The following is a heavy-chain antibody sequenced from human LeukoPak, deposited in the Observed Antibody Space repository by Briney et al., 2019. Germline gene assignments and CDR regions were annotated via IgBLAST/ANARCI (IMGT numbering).Heavy chain of an antibody. CDR1: GGSISSYY. V-gene: IGHV4-59*01. Sequence: SETLSLTCTVSGGSISSYYWSWIRQPPGKGLEWIGYIYYSGSTNYTPSLKSRVTISVDTSKNQFSLKLSSVTAADTAVYYCARDGVIHDSSGYYFGWFDPWGQGTLVTVSS. J-gene: IGHJ5*02. D-gene: IGHD3-22*01. CDR2: IYYSGST. CDR3: ARDGVIHDSSGYYFGWFDP.